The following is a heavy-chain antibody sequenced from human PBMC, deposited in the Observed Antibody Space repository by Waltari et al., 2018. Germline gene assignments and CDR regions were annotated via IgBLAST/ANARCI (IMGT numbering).Heavy chain of an antibody. D-gene: IGHD3-22*01. J-gene: IGHJ4*02. Sequence: EVQLVESGGGLVQPGGSLRLSCVGSGFAFSRYWIYWVRQAPGKGLGWVSYIDTDGSRTTYADSVKGRFTIFRDNTKNTLYLQMDSLRAEDTAVYYCAIDTSGYYGNWGQGTLVTVSS. CDR1: GFAFSRYW. CDR3: AIDTSGYYGN. V-gene: IGHV3-74*03. CDR2: IDTDGSRT.